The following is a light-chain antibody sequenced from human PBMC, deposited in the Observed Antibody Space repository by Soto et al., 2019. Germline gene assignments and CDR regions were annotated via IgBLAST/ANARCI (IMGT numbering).Light chain of an antibody. CDR3: LLVLGGVVV. CDR2: DTT. Sequence: QAVVTQEPSLTVSPGGTVTLTCGSSTGTVTTGLYPYWFQQKPGQAPRTLIYDTTNKHSWTPARFSASLLGGKAALTLSGAQPEDEADYYCLLVLGGVVVFGGGTKLTVL. CDR1: TGTVTTGLY. V-gene: IGLV7-46*01. J-gene: IGLJ2*01.